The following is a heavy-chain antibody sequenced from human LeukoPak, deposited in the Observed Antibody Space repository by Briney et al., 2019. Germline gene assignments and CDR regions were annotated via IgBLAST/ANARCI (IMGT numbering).Heavy chain of an antibody. CDR2: INHSGST. J-gene: IGHJ4*02. CDR3: ARGVGYSSGWYMSN. CDR1: GGSFSGYY. Sequence: SETLSLTCAVYGGSFSGYYWSWIRQPPGKGLEWIGEINHSGSTNYNPSLKSRVAISVDTSKNQFSLKLGSVTAADTAVYYCARGVGYSSGWYMSNWGQGTLVTVSS. D-gene: IGHD6-19*01. V-gene: IGHV4-34*01.